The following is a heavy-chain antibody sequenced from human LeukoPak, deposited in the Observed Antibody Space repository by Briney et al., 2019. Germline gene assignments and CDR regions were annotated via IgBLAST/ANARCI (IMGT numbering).Heavy chain of an antibody. J-gene: IGHJ4*02. D-gene: IGHD3-22*01. CDR3: ARGTTYYYDSSGYSQFDY. CDR2: INPSGGST. CDR1: GYTFTSYY. V-gene: IGHV1-46*01. Sequence: ASVKVSCKASGYTFTSYYMHWVRQAPGQGLEWMGIINPSGGSTSYAQKFQGRVTMTRDTSTSTVYMELRSLRSDDTAVYYCARGTTYYYDSSGYSQFDYWGQGTLVTVSS.